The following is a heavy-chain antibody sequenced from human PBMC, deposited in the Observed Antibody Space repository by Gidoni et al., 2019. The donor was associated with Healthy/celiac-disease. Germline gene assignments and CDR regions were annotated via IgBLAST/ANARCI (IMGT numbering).Heavy chain of an antibody. V-gene: IGHV3-73*02. Sequence: EVQLVESGGGLVQPGGSLKLSCAASGFTFRGSAMHWVRQASGKGLEWVGRIRSKANSYATAYAASVKGRFTISRDDSKNTAYLQMNSLKTEDTAVYYCTSLSCSGGSCYFNRVDYYYYMDVWGKGTTVTVSS. CDR2: IRSKANSYAT. D-gene: IGHD2-15*01. CDR1: GFTFRGSA. CDR3: TSLSCSGGSCYFNRVDYYYYMDV. J-gene: IGHJ6*03.